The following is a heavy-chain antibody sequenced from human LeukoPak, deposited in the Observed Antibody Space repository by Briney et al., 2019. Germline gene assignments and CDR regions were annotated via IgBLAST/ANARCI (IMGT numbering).Heavy chain of an antibody. V-gene: IGHV3-21*01. Sequence: GGSLRLSCAASGLTFSNSSMNWVRQAPGKGLEWVSSISSHSSYIYYADSVKGRFTISRDNAKNSLYLQMNSLRAEDTAVYYCVRDTFSPDAFDIWGQGTMVTVSS. CDR2: ISSHSSYI. D-gene: IGHD3-16*01. CDR3: VRDTFSPDAFDI. J-gene: IGHJ3*02. CDR1: GLTFSNSS.